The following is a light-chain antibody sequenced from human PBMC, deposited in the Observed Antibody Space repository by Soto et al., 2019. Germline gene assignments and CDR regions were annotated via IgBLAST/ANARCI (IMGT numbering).Light chain of an antibody. CDR3: SSYGASSTL. J-gene: IGLJ2*01. CDR1: TSDIGGYNY. Sequence: QAVVTQPASVSGSPGQSITISRTGSTSDIGGYNYVSWYQQHPGKAPKLLIYDVSYRPSGISDRFSGSKSGNTASLTISGLQPEDEADYYCSSYGASSTLFGGGTKLTVL. CDR2: DVS. V-gene: IGLV2-14*03.